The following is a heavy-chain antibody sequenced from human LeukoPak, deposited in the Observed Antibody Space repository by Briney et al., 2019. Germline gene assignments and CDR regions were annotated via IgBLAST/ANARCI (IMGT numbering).Heavy chain of an antibody. J-gene: IGHJ4*02. CDR1: GFSFGKYW. CDR3: ARDQYDTWSRRGNFDS. CDR2: IKLDGSEK. V-gene: IGHV3-7*03. Sequence: GGSLRLSCVASGFSFGKYWMSWVRQAPGKGLEWVANIKLDGSEKNYVDSVKGRFTISRDNTKNSLYLQMNSLRAEDTAAFYCARDQYDTWSRRGNFDSWGQGTLVIVSS. D-gene: IGHD3/OR15-3a*01.